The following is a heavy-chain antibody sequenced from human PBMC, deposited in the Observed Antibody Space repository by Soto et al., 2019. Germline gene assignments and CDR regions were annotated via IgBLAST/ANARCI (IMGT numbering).Heavy chain of an antibody. V-gene: IGHV3-30*04. CDR3: ARDASPATVVTRYFDY. Sequence: QVQVVESGGGVVQPGGSLRLSCAASGFTLSSHAMHWVRQAPGKGLEWVAVISHDGRNKYYADSVKGRFTISRDNSKNTLYLQMNSLRAEDTAVYYCARDASPATVVTRYFDYWGQGTLVTVSS. J-gene: IGHJ4*02. D-gene: IGHD4-17*01. CDR2: ISHDGRNK. CDR1: GFTLSSHA.